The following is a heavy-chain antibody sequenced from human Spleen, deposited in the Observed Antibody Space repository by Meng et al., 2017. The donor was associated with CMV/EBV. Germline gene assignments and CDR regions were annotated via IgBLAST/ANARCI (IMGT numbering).Heavy chain of an antibody. V-gene: IGHV3-30*04. CDR2: ISFDGSDE. CDR3: ASQKSDYYDSSGDLHYFGMDV. D-gene: IGHD3-22*01. Sequence: GESLKISCAASGFTFSSYVMHWVRQAPGKGLKWVALISFDGSDEYYGDSVKGRFTISRDNSKNTLYLQMNSLRAEDTAVYYCASQKSDYYDSSGDLHYFGMDVWGQGTTVTVSS. J-gene: IGHJ6*02. CDR1: GFTFSSYV.